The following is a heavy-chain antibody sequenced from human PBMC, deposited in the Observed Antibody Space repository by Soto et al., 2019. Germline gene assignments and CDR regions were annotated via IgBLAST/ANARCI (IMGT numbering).Heavy chain of an antibody. Sequence: SETLSLTCTVSGGSISSSSYYWGWIRQPPGKGLEWIGSIYYSGSTYYNPSLKSRVTISVDTSKNQFSLKLSSVTAADTAVYYCARDQGPASGFDYWGQGTLVTVSS. D-gene: IGHD2-2*01. V-gene: IGHV4-39*02. J-gene: IGHJ4*01. CDR2: IYYSGST. CDR3: ARDQGPASGFDY. CDR1: GGSISSSSYY.